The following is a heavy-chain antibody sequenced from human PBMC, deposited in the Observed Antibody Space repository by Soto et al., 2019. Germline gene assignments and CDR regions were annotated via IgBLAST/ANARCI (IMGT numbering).Heavy chain of an antibody. CDR2: IYTSGST. CDR1: GGSISSYN. V-gene: IGHV4-4*07. J-gene: IGHJ5*02. CDR3: ARTQWLTSYNWFDP. Sequence: SETLSLTCTVSGGSISSYNWSWIRQPAGKGLEWIGRIYTSGSTNYNPSLKSRVTMSVDTSKNQFSLKLSSVTAADSAVYYCARTQWLTSYNWFDPWGQGTLATV. D-gene: IGHD3-22*01.